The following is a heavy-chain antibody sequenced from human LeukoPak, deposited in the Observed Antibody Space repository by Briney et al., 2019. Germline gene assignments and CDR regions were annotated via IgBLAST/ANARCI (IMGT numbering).Heavy chain of an antibody. CDR1: GFTFSSYA. J-gene: IGHJ4*02. CDR2: ISGSGIST. D-gene: IGHD6-13*01. V-gene: IGHV3-23*01. Sequence: GGSLRLSCAASGFTFSSYAMSWVRQAPGKGLEWVSAISGSGISTYYADSVKGRFTISRDNSKNALYLQMNSLRAEDTAVYYCARAGYSSSYLDYWGQGTLVSVSS. CDR3: ARAGYSSSYLDY.